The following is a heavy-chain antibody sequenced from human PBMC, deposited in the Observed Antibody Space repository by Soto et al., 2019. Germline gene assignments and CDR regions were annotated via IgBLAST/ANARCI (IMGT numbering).Heavy chain of an antibody. J-gene: IGHJ4*02. V-gene: IGHV5-10-1*01. CDR1: GYSLTNIW. CDR3: ARQCQQWLVLVDY. Sequence: PGESLQISCKGSGYSLTNIWIHWVRQMPGKSLECMRRIDPGDSVTTYNPSFQGHVTMSADKSINTAYLQWSSLKASDTAMYYCARQCQQWLVLVDYWDQGTLVTVSS. CDR2: IDPGDSVT. D-gene: IGHD6-19*01.